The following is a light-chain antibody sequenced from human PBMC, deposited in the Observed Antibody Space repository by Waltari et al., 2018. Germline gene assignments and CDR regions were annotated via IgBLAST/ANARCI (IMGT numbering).Light chain of an antibody. Sequence: DVQMTQSPSSLSASIGDRVTITCRASQDISNYLAWFQQKTGKAPQSFIHTASSLQSVVPSSFSGSGSGTDFTLTISSLQPEDFATYYCQQYNIYPPAFGPGTRVEIK. CDR3: QQYNIYPPA. CDR1: QDISNY. J-gene: IGKJ3*01. V-gene: IGKV1-16*01. CDR2: TAS.